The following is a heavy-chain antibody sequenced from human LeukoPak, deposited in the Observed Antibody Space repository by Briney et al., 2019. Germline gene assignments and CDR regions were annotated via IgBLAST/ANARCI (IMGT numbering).Heavy chain of an antibody. CDR1: GGSFSGYY. Sequence: PSETLSLTCAVYGGSFSGYYWSWIRQPPGKGLEWIGEINHSGSTNYNPSLKSRVTISVDTSKNQFSLKLSSVTAADTAVYYCARDPQYRRYYYSYMDVWGKGTTVTVSS. J-gene: IGHJ6*03. V-gene: IGHV4-34*01. D-gene: IGHD6-6*01. CDR2: INHSGST. CDR3: ARDPQYRRYYYSYMDV.